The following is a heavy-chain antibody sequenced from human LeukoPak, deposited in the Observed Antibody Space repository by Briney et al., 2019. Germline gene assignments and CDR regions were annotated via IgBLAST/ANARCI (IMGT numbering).Heavy chain of an antibody. J-gene: IGHJ5*02. Sequence: PSETLSLTCAVSGYSISSSNWWGWTRQPPGKGLEWIGYIYYSGSTYYNPSLKSRVTMSVDTSKNQFSLKLSSVTAVDTAVYYCARKLGSWNYVGWFDPWGQGTLVTVSS. CDR2: IYYSGST. V-gene: IGHV4-28*01. CDR3: ARKLGSWNYVGWFDP. D-gene: IGHD1-7*01. CDR1: GYSISSSNW.